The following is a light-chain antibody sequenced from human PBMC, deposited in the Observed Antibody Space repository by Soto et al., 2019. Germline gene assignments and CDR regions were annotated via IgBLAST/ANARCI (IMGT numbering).Light chain of an antibody. V-gene: IGLV2-8*01. CDR1: SSDVGGYNY. CDR2: EVS. J-gene: IGLJ1*01. CDR3: QVWDISSDHHV. Sequence: QSALTQPPSASGSPGQSVTISCTGTSSDVGGYNYVSWYQQHPGKAPKLMIYEVSKRPSGVPDRFSGSKSGNTASLTVSGLQAEDGADYYCQVWDISSDHHVFGTGTKLTVL.